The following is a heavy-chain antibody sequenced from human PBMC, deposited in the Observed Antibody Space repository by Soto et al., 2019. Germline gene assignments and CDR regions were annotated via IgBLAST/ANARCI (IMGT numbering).Heavy chain of an antibody. CDR3: TRSDYGYAPGY. Sequence: LGGSLRLPCATSGFPSYVYGMTWVRQAPGKGLVWVSSITSNRNFLYYADAARGRFSISRDNPKTSVSLEMNNLRAEDTAVYYCTRSDYGYAPGYWGQGTLVTVSS. V-gene: IGHV3-21*01. D-gene: IGHD4-17*01. CDR2: ITSNRNFL. CDR1: GFPSYVYG. J-gene: IGHJ4*02.